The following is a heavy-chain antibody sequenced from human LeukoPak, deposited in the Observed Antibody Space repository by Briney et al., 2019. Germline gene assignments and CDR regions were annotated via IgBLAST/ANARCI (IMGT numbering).Heavy chain of an antibody. J-gene: IGHJ3*02. D-gene: IGHD3-10*01. CDR3: AKDITMVRGVIISAFDI. CDR2: ISWNSGSI. Sequence: GGSLRLSCAASGFTFDDYAMPWVRQAPGKGLEWVSGISWNSGSIGYADSVKGRFTISRDNAKNSLYLQMNSLRAEDTALYYCAKDITMVRGVIISAFDIWGQGTMVTVSS. CDR1: GFTFDDYA. V-gene: IGHV3-9*01.